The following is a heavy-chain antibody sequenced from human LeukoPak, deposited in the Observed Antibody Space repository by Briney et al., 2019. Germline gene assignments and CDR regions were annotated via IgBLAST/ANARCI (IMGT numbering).Heavy chain of an antibody. Sequence: SETLSLTCAVYGGSFSGYYWSWIRQPPGKGLEWIGEINHRGSTNYNPSLKSRVTISVDTSKNQFSLKLSSVTAADTAVYYCARGYYYDSSGHLDYWGQGTLVTVSS. CDR2: INHRGST. V-gene: IGHV4-34*01. D-gene: IGHD3-22*01. CDR3: ARGYYYDSSGHLDY. CDR1: GGSFSGYY. J-gene: IGHJ4*02.